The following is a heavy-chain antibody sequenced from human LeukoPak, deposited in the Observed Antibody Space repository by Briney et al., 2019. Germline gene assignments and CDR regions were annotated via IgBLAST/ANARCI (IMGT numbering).Heavy chain of an antibody. V-gene: IGHV3-74*01. CDR1: GFTFRSYW. D-gene: IGHD6-19*01. CDR2: INSDGSST. CDR3: ARVASYSSGWYDY. Sequence: GGSLRLSCAASGFTFRSYWMHWVRQAPGKGLVWVSRINSDGSSTSYADSVKGRFTISRDNAKNTLYLQMNSLRAEDTAVYYCARVASYSSGWYDYWGQGTLVTVSS. J-gene: IGHJ4*02.